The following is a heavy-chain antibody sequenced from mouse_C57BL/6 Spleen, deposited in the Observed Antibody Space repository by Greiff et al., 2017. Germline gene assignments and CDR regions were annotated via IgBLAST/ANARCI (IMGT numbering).Heavy chain of an antibody. CDR1: GYSFTGYY. Sequence: VQLQQSGPELVKPGASVKISCKASGYSFTGYYMHWVKQSSEKSLEWIGEINPSTGGTSYNQKFKGKATLTVDKSSSTAYMQLKSLTSEDSAVYYCARDLPYFDYWGQGTTLTVSS. D-gene: IGHD2-1*01. CDR3: ARDLPYFDY. J-gene: IGHJ2*01. V-gene: IGHV1-43*01. CDR2: INPSTGGT.